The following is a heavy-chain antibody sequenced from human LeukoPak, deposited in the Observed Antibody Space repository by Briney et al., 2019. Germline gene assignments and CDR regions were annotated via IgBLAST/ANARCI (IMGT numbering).Heavy chain of an antibody. V-gene: IGHV5-51*01. J-gene: IGHJ4*02. CDR2: FYPGDSDT. D-gene: IGHD4-23*01. Sequence: GESLKISCKGSGYSFTNYWIGWVRQMPGRGLEWMGIFYPGDSDTRYSPSLDGQVTISADKSVSTTYLQWSSLQASDTAMYYCARPSSLYGGTSEDYWGQGTLVTVSS. CDR3: ARPSSLYGGTSEDY. CDR1: GYSFTNYW.